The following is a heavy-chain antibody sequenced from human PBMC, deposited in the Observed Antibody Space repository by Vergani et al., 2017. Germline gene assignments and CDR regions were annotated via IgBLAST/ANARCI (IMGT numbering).Heavy chain of an antibody. V-gene: IGHV3-20*04. CDR2: INWNVGST. D-gene: IGHD3-10*01. CDR1: GFTFDDYG. CDR3: ARDEGYYYGAGSYYGY. Sequence: EVQLVESGGGVVRPGGSLRLSCAASGFTFDDYGMSWVRHAPGKGLEWVSGINWNVGSTDYADSVKGRFTISRDNAKNSLYLTRNRLRAEDTALYYCARDEGYYYGAGSYYGYWGQGTLVTVSS. J-gene: IGHJ1*01.